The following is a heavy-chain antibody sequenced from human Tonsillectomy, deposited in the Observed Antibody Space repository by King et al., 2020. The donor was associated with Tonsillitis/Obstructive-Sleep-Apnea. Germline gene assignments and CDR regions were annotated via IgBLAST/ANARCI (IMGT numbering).Heavy chain of an antibody. CDR1: GFTFDDYA. CDR2: ISWNSGSI. V-gene: IGHV3-9*01. J-gene: IGHJ3*02. D-gene: IGHD4-11*01. CDR3: AKDEDYKGNLPSTFDI. Sequence: VQLVESGGGLVQPGRSLRLSCAASGFTFDDYAMHWVRQAPGKGLEWVSGISWNSGSIGYADSVKGRFTISRDNAKNSLYLQMNSLRAEDTALYYCAKDEDYKGNLPSTFDIWGQGTMVTVSS.